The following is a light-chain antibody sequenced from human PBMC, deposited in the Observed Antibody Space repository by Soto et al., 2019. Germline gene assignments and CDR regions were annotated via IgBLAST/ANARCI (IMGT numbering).Light chain of an antibody. Sequence: EIVMTQSPATLSVSPGERATLSCRASQSVSSNLAWYQQKPGQAPRLLIYGASTRATGIPVRFSGSGSGTEFTLTISSLQSEDVAVYYCHQYYTTPYTFGQGTKLEI. CDR2: GAS. V-gene: IGKV3-15*01. CDR1: QSVSSN. J-gene: IGKJ2*01. CDR3: HQYYTTPYT.